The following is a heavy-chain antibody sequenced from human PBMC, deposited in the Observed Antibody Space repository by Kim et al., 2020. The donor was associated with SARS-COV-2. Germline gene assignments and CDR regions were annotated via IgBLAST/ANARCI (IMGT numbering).Heavy chain of an antibody. D-gene: IGHD6-13*01. J-gene: IGHJ4*02. CDR3: ARDRRPIAAAGPFDY. V-gene: IGHV3-30*07. Sequence: DSVKGRFTISRDNSKNTLYLKMNSLRAEDTAVYYCARDRRPIAAAGPFDYWGQGTLVTVSS.